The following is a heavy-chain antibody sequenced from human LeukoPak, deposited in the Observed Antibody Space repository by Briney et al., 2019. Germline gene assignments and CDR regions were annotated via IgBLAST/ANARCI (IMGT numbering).Heavy chain of an antibody. CDR1: GGSFSGYY. CDR2: INHSGST. Sequence: KSSETLSLTCAVYGGSFSGYYWSWIRQPPGKGLEWIGEINHSGSTNYNPSLKSRVTISVDTSKNQFSLKLSSVTAADTAVYYCARRAGSAAAGKEGAYYFDYWGQGTLVTVSS. V-gene: IGHV4-34*01. D-gene: IGHD6-13*01. J-gene: IGHJ4*02. CDR3: ARRAGSAAAGKEGAYYFDY.